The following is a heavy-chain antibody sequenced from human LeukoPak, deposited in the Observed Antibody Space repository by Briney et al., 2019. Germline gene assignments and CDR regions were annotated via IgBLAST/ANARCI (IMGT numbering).Heavy chain of an antibody. V-gene: IGHV5-10-1*01. Sequence: GESLKISCKGSGYIFTSYWISWVRQMPAKDLEWMGRTDPSDSYTNYSPSFQGHVTISADKSLSTAYLQWSSLKASDTAMYYCARHRHGDYVYNWFDPWGQGTVVTVSS. CDR1: GYIFTSYW. D-gene: IGHD4-17*01. CDR2: TDPSDSYT. J-gene: IGHJ5*02. CDR3: ARHRHGDYVYNWFDP.